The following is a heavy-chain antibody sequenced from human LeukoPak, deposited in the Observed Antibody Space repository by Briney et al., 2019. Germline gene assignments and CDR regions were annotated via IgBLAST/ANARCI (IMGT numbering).Heavy chain of an antibody. D-gene: IGHD4-17*01. CDR3: AKDALTTVTTGVAFDI. CDR2: ISYDGSNK. J-gene: IGHJ3*02. Sequence: HTGGSLRLSCAASGFTFGSYGMHWVRQAPGKGLEWVAVISYDGSNKYYADSVKGRFTISRDNSKNTLYLQMNSLRAEDTAVYYCAKDALTTVTTGVAFDIWGQGTMVTVSS. V-gene: IGHV3-30*18. CDR1: GFTFGSYG.